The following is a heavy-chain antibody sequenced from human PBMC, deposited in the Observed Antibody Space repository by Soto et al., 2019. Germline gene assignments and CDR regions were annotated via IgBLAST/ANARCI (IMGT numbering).Heavy chain of an antibody. D-gene: IGHD2-2*01. CDR3: AREDVVGNWFDP. CDR2: IKQDGSEK. CDR1: GFTFSSYW. V-gene: IGHV3-7*03. J-gene: IGHJ5*02. Sequence: GGSLRLSCTASGFTFSSYWMSWVRQAPGKGLEWVANIKQDGSEKYYVDSVKGRFTIPRDNAKNSLYLQMNSLRAEDTAVYYCAREDVVGNWFDPWGQGTLVTVSS.